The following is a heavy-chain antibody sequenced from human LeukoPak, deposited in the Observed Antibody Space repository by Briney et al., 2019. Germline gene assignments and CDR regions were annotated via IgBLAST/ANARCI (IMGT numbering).Heavy chain of an antibody. Sequence: PSETLSLTCGVSGGSVTSTNWWTWVRQPPGKGLEWIGEVHLDGRTNYNPSLKSRLTMSVDLSENHISLKLTSVTAADTAVYYCARFEWELSWVDPWGQGTLVTVSS. V-gene: IGHV4-4*02. J-gene: IGHJ5*02. CDR3: ARFEWELSWVDP. CDR1: GGSVTSTNW. D-gene: IGHD1-26*01. CDR2: VHLDGRT.